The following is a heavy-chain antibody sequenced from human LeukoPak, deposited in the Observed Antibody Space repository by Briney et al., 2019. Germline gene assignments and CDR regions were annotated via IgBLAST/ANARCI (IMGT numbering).Heavy chain of an antibody. CDR2: ISDDGTNI. J-gene: IGHJ6*02. Sequence: GGSLRLSCAASGFTFSRHAMHWVRQAPGKGLEWVAVISDDGTNIYYADSVQGRFIISRDNSKNTLYLQMNSLRAEDTAVYYCARGDDYGVHGMDVWGQGTTVTVSS. CDR1: GFTFSRHA. CDR3: ARGDDYGVHGMDV. D-gene: IGHD4-17*01. V-gene: IGHV3-30*07.